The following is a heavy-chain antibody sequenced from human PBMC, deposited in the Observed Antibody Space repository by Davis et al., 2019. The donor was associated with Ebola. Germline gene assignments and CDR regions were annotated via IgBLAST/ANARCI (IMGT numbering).Heavy chain of an antibody. CDR3: AREITIFGVVIEPYYYYGMDV. V-gene: IGHV3-21*01. Sequence: GESLKISCAASGFTFSSYSMNWVRQAPGKGLEWVSSISSSSSYIYYADSVKGRFTISRDNAKNSLYLQMNSMRAEDTAVYYCAREITIFGVVIEPYYYYGMDVWGQGTTVTVSS. J-gene: IGHJ6*02. D-gene: IGHD3-3*01. CDR2: ISSSSSYI. CDR1: GFTFSSYS.